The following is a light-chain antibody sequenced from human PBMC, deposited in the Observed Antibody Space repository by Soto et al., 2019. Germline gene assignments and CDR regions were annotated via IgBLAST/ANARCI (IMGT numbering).Light chain of an antibody. Sequence: SALTQPASVSGSPGQSITISCTGTSSDVGGYNYVSWYQHHPGKAPKLIIYDVSDRPSGVSNRFSGSKSGNTASLTISGLQAEDEADYYCSSYTSSSTLLFGTGTKLTVL. CDR1: SSDVGGYNY. CDR2: DVS. J-gene: IGLJ1*01. CDR3: SSYTSSSTLL. V-gene: IGLV2-14*03.